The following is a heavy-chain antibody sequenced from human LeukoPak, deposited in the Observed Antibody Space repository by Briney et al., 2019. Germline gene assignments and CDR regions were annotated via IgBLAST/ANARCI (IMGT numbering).Heavy chain of an antibody. CDR3: ARIESVGYDSSGYFFDY. V-gene: IGHV3-53*01. CDR2: IYSGGST. Sequence: GGSLRLSCAASGFTVSSNYMGWVRQAPGKGLEWVSVIYSGGSTYYADSVKGRFTISRDNSKNTLYLQMNSLRAEDTAVYYCARIESVGYDSSGYFFDYWDQGTLVTVSS. CDR1: GFTVSSNY. J-gene: IGHJ4*02. D-gene: IGHD3-22*01.